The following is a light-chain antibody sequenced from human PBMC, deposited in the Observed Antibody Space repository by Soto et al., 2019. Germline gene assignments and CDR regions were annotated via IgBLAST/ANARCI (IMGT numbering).Light chain of an antibody. CDR2: GNS. CDR1: SSNIGAGYD. Sequence: QSALTQPPSVSGAPGQRVTISCTGSSSNIGAGYDVHWYQQLPGTAPKPLIYGNSNRPSGVPDRFSGSKSGTSASLAITGLQAEDEADYYCQSYDSSLSGSNVFGTGTKVTVL. V-gene: IGLV1-40*01. J-gene: IGLJ1*01. CDR3: QSYDSSLSGSNV.